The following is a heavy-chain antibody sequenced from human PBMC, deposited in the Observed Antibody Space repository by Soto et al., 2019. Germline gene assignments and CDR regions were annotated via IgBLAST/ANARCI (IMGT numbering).Heavy chain of an antibody. Sequence: QQQLQESGSGLVRPAQTLSLTCAVSGGSISSGGYSWSLIRQPPGNALEWVGYIYHSGSAYYNPSLKSRVTISLARSKNQFYLKLTSVTGADTAVYYCARLGDCRGVSCYPNGFDPWGQGTLVTVSS. CDR3: ARLGDCRGVSCYPNGFDP. J-gene: IGHJ5*02. D-gene: IGHD2-15*01. V-gene: IGHV4-30-2*01. CDR2: IYHSGSA. CDR1: GGSISSGGYS.